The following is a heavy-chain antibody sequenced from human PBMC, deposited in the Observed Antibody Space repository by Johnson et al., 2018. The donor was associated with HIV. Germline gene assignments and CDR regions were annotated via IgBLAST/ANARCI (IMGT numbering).Heavy chain of an antibody. J-gene: IGHJ3*01. V-gene: IGHV3-15*01. Sequence: VQLVESGGGLVKPGGSLRLSCAASGFTFTNAWMSWLRQAPGKGLEWIGRIKSKTDGGTLEYAAPVKGKFTISRDDSKNTLYLQMNSLTTEDTAVYYCTTDGRIPVAHHDAFDVWGQGTMVTVSS. CDR3: TTDGRIPVAHHDAFDV. CDR2: IKSKTDGGTL. CDR1: GFTFTNAW. D-gene: IGHD6-19*01.